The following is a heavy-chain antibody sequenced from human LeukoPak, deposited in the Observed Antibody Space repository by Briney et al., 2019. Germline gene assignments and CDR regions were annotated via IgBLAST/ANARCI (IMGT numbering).Heavy chain of an antibody. CDR3: ASHRIDLHYYDSSGPDNWFDP. D-gene: IGHD3-22*01. Sequence: GASVKVSCKASGGTFSSYAISWVRQAPGQGLEWMGGIIPIFGTANYAQKFQGRVTITADESTSTAYMELSSLRSEDTAVYYCASHRIDLHYYDSSGPDNWFDPWGLGTLVTVS. J-gene: IGHJ5*02. CDR2: IIPIFGTA. V-gene: IGHV1-69*13. CDR1: GGTFSSYA.